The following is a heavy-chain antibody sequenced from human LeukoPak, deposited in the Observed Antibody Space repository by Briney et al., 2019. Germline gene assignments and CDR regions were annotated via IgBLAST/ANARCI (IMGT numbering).Heavy chain of an antibody. J-gene: IGHJ3*02. Sequence: GGSLRLSCAASGFIFSGYWMSWIRQVPGKGLEWVANIKTDGSEKYYVDSVKGRFTISRDTAKNSLYLQMSSLRAEDSAVYYCARVNVSPAIQAAFDIWGQGTLVTVSS. CDR2: IKTDGSEK. V-gene: IGHV3-7*01. CDR1: GFIFSGYW. CDR3: ARVNVSPAIQAAFDI. D-gene: IGHD2-2*02.